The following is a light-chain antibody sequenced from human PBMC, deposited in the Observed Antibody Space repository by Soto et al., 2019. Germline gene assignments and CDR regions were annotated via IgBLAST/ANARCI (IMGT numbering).Light chain of an antibody. CDR2: KAS. CDR3: QHYNSYSEA. CDR1: QTVSSW. J-gene: IGKJ1*01. Sequence: IQITKFPSTLLGPVEDRVTIPCRASQTVSSWLAWYQQKPGKAPKLLIYKASTLKSGVPSRFSGSGSGTEFTLTISSLQPDDFATYYCQHYNSYSEAFGQGTKVDI. V-gene: IGKV1-5*03.